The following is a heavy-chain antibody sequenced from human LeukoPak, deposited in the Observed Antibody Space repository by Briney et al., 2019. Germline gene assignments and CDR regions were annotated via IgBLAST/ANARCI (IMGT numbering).Heavy chain of an antibody. CDR2: ISWNSGSI. D-gene: IGHD3-22*01. J-gene: IGHJ4*02. Sequence: PGGSLRLSCAASGFTSDDYAMHWVRQAPGKGLEWVSGISWNSGSIGYADSVKGRFTISRDNAKNSLYLQMNSLRAEDTALYYCAKDIGPYYDSSGYYFGNYFDYWGQGTLVTVSS. CDR3: AKDIGPYYDSSGYYFGNYFDY. V-gene: IGHV3-9*02. CDR1: GFTSDDYA.